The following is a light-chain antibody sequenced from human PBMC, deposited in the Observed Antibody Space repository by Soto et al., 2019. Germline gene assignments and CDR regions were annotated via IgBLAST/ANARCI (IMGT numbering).Light chain of an antibody. CDR2: AAS. V-gene: IGKV1-6*01. Sequence: AIQMTQSPSSLSASVGDRVTITCRASQGIRNDLGWYQQKPGKAPKLLIYAASSLQSGVPSRFSGSGSGTDFTLTISSLQPEDFAVYYCQQFESSPPMYTFGQGTKLEIK. J-gene: IGKJ2*01. CDR3: QQFESSPPMYT. CDR1: QGIRND.